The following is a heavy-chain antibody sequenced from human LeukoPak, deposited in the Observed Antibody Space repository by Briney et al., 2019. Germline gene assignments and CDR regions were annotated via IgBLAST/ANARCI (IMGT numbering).Heavy chain of an antibody. Sequence: GGSLRLSCAVSGFTFSSYSMSWVRQAPGKGLEWVSYISGSGSHTTYADSVRGRFTISRDNAKNSLSLLVNSLRADDTAVYYCARVGSTVAAGTPDYWGQGTMVTVSS. CDR1: GFTFSSYS. CDR3: ARVGSTVAAGTPDY. J-gene: IGHJ4*02. CDR2: ISGSGSHT. D-gene: IGHD6-13*01. V-gene: IGHV3-21*05.